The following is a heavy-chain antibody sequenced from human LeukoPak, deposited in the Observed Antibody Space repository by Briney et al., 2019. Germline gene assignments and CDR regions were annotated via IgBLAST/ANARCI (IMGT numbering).Heavy chain of an antibody. V-gene: IGHV3-13*01. J-gene: IGHJ3*02. CDR3: ARPPPDSYGNHDAFDI. CDR1: GFTFSSYD. Sequence: GGSLRLSCAASGFTFSSYDMHWVRQATGKGLEWVSAIGTAGDTYYPGSVKGRFTISRENAKNSLYLQMNSLRAEDTAVYYCARPPPDSYGNHDAFDIWGQGTMVAVSS. CDR2: IGTAGDT. D-gene: IGHD5-18*01.